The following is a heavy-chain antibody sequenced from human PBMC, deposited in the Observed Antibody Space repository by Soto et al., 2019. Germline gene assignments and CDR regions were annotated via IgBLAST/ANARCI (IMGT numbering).Heavy chain of an antibody. V-gene: IGHV1-2*04. D-gene: IGHD3-9*01. CDR2: INPNSGGT. Sequence: GASVKVSCKASGYTFTGYYMHWVRQAPGQGLEWKGWINPNSGGTNYAQKFQGWVTMTRDTSISTAYMELSRLRSDDTAVYYCARSKLRYFDHFYIWGQGTMVTVSS. J-gene: IGHJ3*02. CDR3: ARSKLRYFDHFYI. CDR1: GYTFTGYY.